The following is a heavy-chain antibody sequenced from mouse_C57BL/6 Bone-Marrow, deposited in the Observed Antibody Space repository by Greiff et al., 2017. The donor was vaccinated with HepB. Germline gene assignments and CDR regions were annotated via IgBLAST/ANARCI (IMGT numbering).Heavy chain of an antibody. V-gene: IGHV1-81*01. Sequence: VQLVESGAELARPGASVKLSCKASGYTFTSYGISWVKQRTGQGLEWIGEIYPRSGNTYYNEKFKGKATLTADKSSSTAYMELRSLTSEDSAVYFCARPAIYYYGSSYPHWYFDVWGTGTTVTVSS. D-gene: IGHD1-1*01. J-gene: IGHJ1*03. CDR2: IYPRSGNT. CDR1: GYTFTSYG. CDR3: ARPAIYYYGSSYPHWYFDV.